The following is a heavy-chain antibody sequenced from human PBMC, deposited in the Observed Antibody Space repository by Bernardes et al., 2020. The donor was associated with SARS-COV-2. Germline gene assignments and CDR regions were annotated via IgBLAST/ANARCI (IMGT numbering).Heavy chain of an antibody. V-gene: IGHV4-59*01. CDR2: IYYSGTT. J-gene: IGHJ3*02. D-gene: IGHD2-15*01. Sequence: SETLSLTCTVSGAYISSYYWTWIRQPPGKGLEWIGYIYYSGTTNYNPSLKSRVTMSVDTSKNQFSLKLSSVTAADTAVYYCAALRVVPHLGDAVDIWGQGTMVTVSS. CDR1: GAYISSYY. CDR3: AALRVVPHLGDAVDI.